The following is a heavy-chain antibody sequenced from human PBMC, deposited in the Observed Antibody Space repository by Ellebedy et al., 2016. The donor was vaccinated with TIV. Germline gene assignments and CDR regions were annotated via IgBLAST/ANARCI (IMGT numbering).Heavy chain of an antibody. CDR3: AKSPQNYYYYDSSGYLDY. CDR2: ISYDGSNK. V-gene: IGHV3-30*18. CDR1: GFTFSSYA. D-gene: IGHD3-22*01. J-gene: IGHJ4*02. Sequence: GESLKISCAASGFTFSSYAMHWVRQAPGKGLEWVAVISYDGSNKYYADSVKGRFTISRDNSKNTLYLQMNSLRAEDTAVYYCAKSPQNYYYYDSSGYLDYWGQGTLVTVSS.